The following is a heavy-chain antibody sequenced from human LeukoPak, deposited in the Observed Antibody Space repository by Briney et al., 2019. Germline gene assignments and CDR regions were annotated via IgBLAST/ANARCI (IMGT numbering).Heavy chain of an antibody. CDR1: GFSLSTSGVG. CDR2: IYWNDDK. D-gene: IGHD3-3*01. V-gene: IGHV2-5*01. Sequence: SGPTLVNPTQTLTLTCTFSGFSLSTSGVGVGWIRQPPGKALEWLALIYWNDDKRYSPSLKSRLTITKDTSKNQVVLTMTNMDPVDTATYYCAHKVGDYDFWSGPYNWFDPWGQGTLVTVSS. CDR3: AHKVGDYDFWSGPYNWFDP. J-gene: IGHJ5*02.